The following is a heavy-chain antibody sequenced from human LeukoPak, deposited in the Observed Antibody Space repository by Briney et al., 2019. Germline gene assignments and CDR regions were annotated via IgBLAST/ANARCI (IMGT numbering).Heavy chain of an antibody. J-gene: IGHJ4*02. CDR1: GGSFSGYY. D-gene: IGHD6-13*01. V-gene: IGHV4-34*01. CDR2: LNHSGST. CDR3: ARLPDEYSSNWDDDY. Sequence: KPSETLSLTCAVYGGSFSGYYWSWIRQPPGKGLEWSGELNHSGSTNYHPSLKSRVTISVDTSKNQFFLKLSSVTAADTAVYYCARLPDEYSSNWDDDYWGQGTLVTVSS.